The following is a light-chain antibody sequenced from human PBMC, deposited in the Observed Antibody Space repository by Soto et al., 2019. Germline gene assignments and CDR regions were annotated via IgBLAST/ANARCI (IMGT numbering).Light chain of an antibody. J-gene: IGKJ2*01. Sequence: EIVLTQSPATLSLSPGDTATLSCRASQSVSRYLAWYQQKPGQAPRLLIYDASNRATGIPARFSGSGSGTDFTPTIGSLGPEDFAVYYCQHRSNWPRTFGQGTKVEIK. CDR3: QHRSNWPRT. V-gene: IGKV3-11*01. CDR2: DAS. CDR1: QSVSRY.